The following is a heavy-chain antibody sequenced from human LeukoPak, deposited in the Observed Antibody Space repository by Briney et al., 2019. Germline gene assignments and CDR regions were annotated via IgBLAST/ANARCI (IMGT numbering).Heavy chain of an antibody. CDR3: ARELELYPDY. D-gene: IGHD1-7*01. CDR2: ISSSSSYI. V-gene: IGHV3-21*01. J-gene: IGHJ4*02. Sequence: GGSLRLSCAASGFTFSSYSMNWVRQAPGEGLEWVSSISSSSSYIYYADSVKGRFTISRDNAKNSLYLQMNSLRAEDTAVYYCARELELYPDYWGQGTLVTVSS. CDR1: GFTFSSYS.